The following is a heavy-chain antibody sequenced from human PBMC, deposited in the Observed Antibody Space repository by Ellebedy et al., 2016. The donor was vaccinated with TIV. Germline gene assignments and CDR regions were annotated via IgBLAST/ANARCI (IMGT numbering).Heavy chain of an antibody. V-gene: IGHV1-69*13. CDR1: RGTFSSYA. CDR3: ARGEVVIVGARDAFDI. Sequence: SVKVSXKASRGTFSSYAISWVRQAPGQGLEWMGGIIPIFGTANYAQKFQGRVTITADESTSTAYMELSSLRSEDTAVYYCARGEVVIVGARDAFDIWGQGTMVTVSS. J-gene: IGHJ3*02. CDR2: IIPIFGTA. D-gene: IGHD1-26*01.